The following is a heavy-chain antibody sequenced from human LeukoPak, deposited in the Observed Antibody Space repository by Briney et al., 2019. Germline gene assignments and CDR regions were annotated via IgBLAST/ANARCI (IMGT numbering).Heavy chain of an antibody. CDR2: INPNSGGT. Sequence: ASVKVSCKASGYTFTGYYMHWVRQAPGPGLEWMGWINPNSGGTKYAQKSQSRVTMTRDTSISTAYMELSRLRSDDTAVYYCARMTTVTNDYCGQGTLVTVSS. D-gene: IGHD4-17*01. V-gene: IGHV1-2*02. CDR3: ARMTTVTNDY. J-gene: IGHJ4*02. CDR1: GYTFTGYY.